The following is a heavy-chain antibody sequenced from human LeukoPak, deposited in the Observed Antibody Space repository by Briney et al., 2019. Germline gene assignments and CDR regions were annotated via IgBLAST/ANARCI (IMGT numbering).Heavy chain of an antibody. CDR3: ARDLMGEGYCSSTSCHHAY. Sequence: GGSLRLSCAASGFTFSSYSMNWVRQAPGKGLEWVSSISSSSSYIYYADSVKGRFTISRDNAKNSLYLQMNSLRAEDTAVYYCARDLMGEGYCSSTSCHHAYWGQGTLVTVSS. CDR1: GFTFSSYS. CDR2: ISSSSSYI. D-gene: IGHD2-2*01. V-gene: IGHV3-21*01. J-gene: IGHJ4*02.